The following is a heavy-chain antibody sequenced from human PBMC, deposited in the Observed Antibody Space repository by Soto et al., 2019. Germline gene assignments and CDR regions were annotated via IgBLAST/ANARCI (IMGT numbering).Heavy chain of an antibody. V-gene: IGHV4-30-2*01. D-gene: IGHD3-10*01. CDR2: IYHSGNT. Sequence: PSETLSLTCAVSGGSISSGGYSWSWVRQPPGKGLEWIGYIYHSGNTYYNPSLKSRVTISVGRSKNQFSLKLSSVTAADTAVYYCAREGSQYYYGSGSENWFDPWGQGTLVTVS. J-gene: IGHJ5*02. CDR3: AREGSQYYYGSGSENWFDP. CDR1: GGSISSGGYS.